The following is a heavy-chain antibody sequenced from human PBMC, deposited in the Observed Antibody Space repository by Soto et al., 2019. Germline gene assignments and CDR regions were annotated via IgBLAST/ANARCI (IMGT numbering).Heavy chain of an antibody. V-gene: IGHV3-30-3*01. CDR2: ISYDGSNK. CDR1: GFTFRSFS. CDR3: ARTTAVSGPPEFDY. J-gene: IGHJ4*02. Sequence: QVQLVESGGGVVQPGRSLRLSCAASGFTFRSFSMHWVRQAPGKGLEWVALISYDGSNKFYAASVQGRFTISRDDSKNTLYLQVNSLRAEDTAVYYCARTTAVSGPPEFDYWGQGTLVTVSS. D-gene: IGHD6-19*01.